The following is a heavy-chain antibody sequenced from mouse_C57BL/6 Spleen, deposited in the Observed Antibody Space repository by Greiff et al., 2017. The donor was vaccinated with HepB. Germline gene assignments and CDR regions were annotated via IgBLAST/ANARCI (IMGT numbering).Heavy chain of an antibody. J-gene: IGHJ2*01. CDR3: ARDYGSSYDY. V-gene: IGHV1-64*01. Sequence: VQLQQSGAELVKPGASVKLSCKASGYTFTSYWMHWVKQRPGQGLEWIGMIHPNSGSTNYNEKFKSKATLTVDKSSSTAYMQLSSLTSEDSAVYYWARDYGSSYDYWGQGTTLTVSS. CDR1: GYTFTSYW. CDR2: IHPNSGST. D-gene: IGHD1-1*01.